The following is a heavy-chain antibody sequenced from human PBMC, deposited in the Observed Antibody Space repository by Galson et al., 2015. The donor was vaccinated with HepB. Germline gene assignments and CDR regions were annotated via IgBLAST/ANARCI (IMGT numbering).Heavy chain of an antibody. CDR1: GFTFGDYA. D-gene: IGHD2-2*01. Sequence: SLRLSCAASGFTFGDYAMSWFRQAPGKGLEWVGFIRSKAYGGTTEYAASVKGRFTISRDDSKSIAYLQMNSLKTEDTAVYYCTRDPEYCSSTSCLTEQLVQFDYWGQGSLVTVSS. J-gene: IGHJ4*02. V-gene: IGHV3-49*03. CDR2: IRSKAYGGTT. CDR3: TRDPEYCSSTSCLTEQLVQFDY.